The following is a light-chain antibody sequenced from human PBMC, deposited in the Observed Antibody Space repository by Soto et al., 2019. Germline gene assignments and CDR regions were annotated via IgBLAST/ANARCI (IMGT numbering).Light chain of an antibody. J-gene: IGKJ4*01. CDR1: QSVSSY. V-gene: IGKV3-11*01. Sequence: EIVLTQSPATLSLSPGERATLSCRASQSVSSYLAWYQQKPGQAPRLLIYDASNRATGIPARFSGSGSGTXXXXXXXXXEPXDFAVYYCQQRSNWPLTFGGGTKVEIK. CDR2: DAS. CDR3: QQRSNWPLT.